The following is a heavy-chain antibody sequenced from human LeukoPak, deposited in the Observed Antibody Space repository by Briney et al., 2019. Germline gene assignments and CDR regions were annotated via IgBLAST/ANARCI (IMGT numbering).Heavy chain of an antibody. D-gene: IGHD3-9*01. Sequence: TSETLSLTCTVSGGSISSSSYYWGWIRQPPGKGLEWIGSIYYSGSTYYNPSLKSRVTISVGTSKNQFSLKLSSVTAADTAVYYCAGPAYYDILTGYYTDAFDIWGQGTMVTVSS. CDR1: GGSISSSSYY. J-gene: IGHJ3*02. CDR2: IYYSGST. CDR3: AGPAYYDILTGYYTDAFDI. V-gene: IGHV4-39*01.